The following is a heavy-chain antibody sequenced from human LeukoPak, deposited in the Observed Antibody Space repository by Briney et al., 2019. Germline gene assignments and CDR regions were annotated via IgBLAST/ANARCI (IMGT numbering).Heavy chain of an antibody. V-gene: IGHV3-7*05. CDR1: GFTFSSHW. J-gene: IGHJ4*02. Sequence: GGSLRLSCAASGFTFSSHWMSWVRQAPGKGLEWVANIKQDGSEQYYVDSVRGRFTVSRDNAKNSLYLQMNSLRAEDTAIYYCARESAGGPDYWGQGTLVTVSS. D-gene: IGHD6-19*01. CDR3: ARESAGGPDY. CDR2: IKQDGSEQ.